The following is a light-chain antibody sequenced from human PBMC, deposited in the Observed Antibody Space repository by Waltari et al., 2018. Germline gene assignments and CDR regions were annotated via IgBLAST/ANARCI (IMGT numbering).Light chain of an antibody. CDR2: EVN. CDR1: SSAVGVYNY. J-gene: IGLJ2*01. Sequence: QSALTQPPSASGSPGQSVTISCTGPSSAVGVYNYVSWYQQHPGKAPKLMIYEVNKRPSGVPDRFSGSKSGNTASLTVSGLQVEDEADYYCSSYAGSNNFRVFGGGTKLTVL. V-gene: IGLV2-8*01. CDR3: SSYAGSNNFRV.